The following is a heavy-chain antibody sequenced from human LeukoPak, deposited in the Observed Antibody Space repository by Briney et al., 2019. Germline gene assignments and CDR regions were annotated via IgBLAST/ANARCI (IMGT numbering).Heavy chain of an antibody. V-gene: IGHV3-48*01. Sequence: GGSLRLSCAASGFTFSSYSMNWIRQAPGKGLEWVSHISSTNSTTQYADSVKGRFTISRDNAKNSLYLQMNSLRAEDTAVYYCAKMGLGVVVAATFDYWGQGTLVTVSS. CDR3: AKMGLGVVVAATFDY. CDR2: ISSTNSTT. J-gene: IGHJ4*02. CDR1: GFTFSSYS. D-gene: IGHD2-15*01.